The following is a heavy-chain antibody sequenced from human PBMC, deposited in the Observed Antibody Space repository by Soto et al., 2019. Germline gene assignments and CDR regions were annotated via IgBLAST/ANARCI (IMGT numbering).Heavy chain of an antibody. D-gene: IGHD4-17*01. CDR3: ARGAGRYYGDFFGPFDY. CDR1: GYTFTSYD. CDR2: ISANNGNT. V-gene: IGHV1-18*01. Sequence: ASVKVSCKASGYTFTSYDINWVRQATGQGLEWMGWISANNGNTNYAQKLQGRVTMTTDTSTSTAYMELRSLRSDDTAVYYCARGAGRYYGDFFGPFDYWGQGTLVTVSS. J-gene: IGHJ4*02.